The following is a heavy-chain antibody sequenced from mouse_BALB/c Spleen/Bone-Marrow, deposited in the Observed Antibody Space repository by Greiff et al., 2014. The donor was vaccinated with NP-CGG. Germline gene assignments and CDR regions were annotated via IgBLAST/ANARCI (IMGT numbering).Heavy chain of an antibody. CDR1: GYTFSSYW. J-gene: IGHJ3*01. CDR2: ILPGSGST. CDR3: ARGGYDTSIFAY. Sequence: QVQLQQSGAELMKPGASVKISCKATGYTFSSYWIEWVKQRPGHGLEWIGEILPGSGSTHYREKFKDTATFTADTSSNTAYMQLSSLTSEDSAVYYCARGGYDTSIFAYWGRGTLVTVSA. D-gene: IGHD2-3*01. V-gene: IGHV1-9*01.